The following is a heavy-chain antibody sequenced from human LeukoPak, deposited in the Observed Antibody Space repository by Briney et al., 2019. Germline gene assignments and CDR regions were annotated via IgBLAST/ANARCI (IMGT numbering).Heavy chain of an antibody. V-gene: IGHV3-11*04. J-gene: IGHJ4*02. D-gene: IGHD3-3*01. CDR3: ASVWSGYYSFDY. CDR2: ISSSGSTI. CDR1: GFTFSDYY. Sequence: GGSLRLSCAASGFTFSDYYMSWIRHAPGKGLEWVSYISSSGSTIYYADSVKGRFTISRDNAKNSLYLQMNSLRAEDTAVYYCASVWSGYYSFDYWGQGTLVTVSS.